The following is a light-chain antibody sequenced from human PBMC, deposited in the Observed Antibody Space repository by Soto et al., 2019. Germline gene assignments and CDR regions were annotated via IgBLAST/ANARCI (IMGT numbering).Light chain of an antibody. J-gene: IGKJ2*01. CDR2: GAS. Sequence: EIVLTQSPGTLSLSPGKRATLSCRASQSVSSSYLAWYQQKPGQAPRLLIYGASSRATDIPDRFSGSGSGTDFTLTISRLEPEDFAVYYCQQYGSSPYTFGQGTKLEIK. CDR3: QQYGSSPYT. CDR1: QSVSSSY. V-gene: IGKV3-20*01.